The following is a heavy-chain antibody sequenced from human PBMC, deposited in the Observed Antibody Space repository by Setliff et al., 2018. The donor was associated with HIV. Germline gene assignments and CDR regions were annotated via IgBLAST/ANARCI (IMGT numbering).Heavy chain of an antibody. CDR3: ARAKFYYDSSGFFPLPAAFDC. D-gene: IGHD3-22*01. V-gene: IGHV4-4*08. J-gene: IGHJ3*01. CDR1: GGSISNYF. CDR2: IYSSGRT. Sequence: SETLSLTCNVSGGSISNYFWSWIRQPPGKGLEWVGYIYSSGRTNYNPSLKSRVTMSVDTSKNQFSLKLNSVTATDTALYYCARAKFYYDSSGFFPLPAAFDCGGQGTMVTVSS.